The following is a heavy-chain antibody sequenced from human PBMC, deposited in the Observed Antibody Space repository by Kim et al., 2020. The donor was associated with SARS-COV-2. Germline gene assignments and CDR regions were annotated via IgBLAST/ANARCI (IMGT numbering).Heavy chain of an antibody. V-gene: IGHV3-21*01. D-gene: IGHD6-6*01. CDR3: ARDELEYSSTPRWFDP. J-gene: IGHJ5*02. Sequence: SVKGRFTISRDNAKNSLYLQMNSLRAEDTAVYYCARDELEYSSTPRWFDPWGQGTLVTVSS.